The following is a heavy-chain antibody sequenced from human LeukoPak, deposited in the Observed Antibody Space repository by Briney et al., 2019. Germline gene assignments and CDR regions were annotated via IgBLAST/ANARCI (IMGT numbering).Heavy chain of an antibody. CDR1: GYTFTSYD. CDR2: FDPEDGET. Sequence: ASVKVSCKASGYTFTSYDINWVRQATGQGLEWMGGFDPEDGETIYAQKFQGRVTMTEDTSTDTAYMELSSLRSEDTAVYYCATPKDGYNYIFDYWGQGTLVTVSS. CDR3: ATPKDGYNYIFDY. D-gene: IGHD5-24*01. V-gene: IGHV1-24*01. J-gene: IGHJ4*02.